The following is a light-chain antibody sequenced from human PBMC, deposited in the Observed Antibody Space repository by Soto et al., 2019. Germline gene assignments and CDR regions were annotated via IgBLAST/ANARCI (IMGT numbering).Light chain of an antibody. CDR3: QQYGSSPPIT. J-gene: IGKJ5*01. Sequence: DIQMTQSPSTLSASVGDRVIITCRASQSISNWLAWYQQKPGKAPNLLIYKASSLKSGVPSRFSGSGSGTDFTLTISRLEPEDFAVYYCQQYGSSPPITFGQGTRLEIK. CDR1: QSISNW. CDR2: KAS. V-gene: IGKV1-5*03.